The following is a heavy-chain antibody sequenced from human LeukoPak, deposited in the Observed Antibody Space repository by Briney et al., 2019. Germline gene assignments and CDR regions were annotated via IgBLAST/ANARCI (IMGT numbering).Heavy chain of an antibody. D-gene: IGHD6-13*01. CDR1: GFTFSSYA. V-gene: IGHV3-23*01. CDR2: ISGSGGST. J-gene: IGHJ4*02. CDR3: AKDSLAAAHSELDY. Sequence: PGGSLRLSCAASGFTFSSYAMSWVRQAPGKGLEWVSAISGSGGSTYYADSVKGRFTTSRDNSKNTLYLQMNSLRAEDTAVYYCAKDSLAAAHSELDYWGQGTLVTVSS.